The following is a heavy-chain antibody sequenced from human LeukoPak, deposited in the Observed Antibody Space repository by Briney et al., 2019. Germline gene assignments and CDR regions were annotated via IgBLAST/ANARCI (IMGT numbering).Heavy chain of an antibody. CDR1: GFIFSSYD. J-gene: IGHJ4*02. Sequence: GGSLRISCAASGFIFSSYDMSWVRQAPGKGLEWVSAISTSGGITYYADSVKGRFTISRDNSKNTPYVQMNSLRAEDTAVYYCATAIWFGEPNFDYWGQGTLVTVSA. CDR2: ISTSGGIT. V-gene: IGHV3-23*01. CDR3: ATAIWFGEPNFDY. D-gene: IGHD3-10*01.